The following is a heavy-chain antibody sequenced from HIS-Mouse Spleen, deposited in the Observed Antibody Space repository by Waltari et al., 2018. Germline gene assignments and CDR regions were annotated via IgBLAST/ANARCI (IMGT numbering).Heavy chain of an antibody. J-gene: IGHJ2*01. V-gene: IGHV4-39*07. D-gene: IGHD6-13*01. CDR2: IYYSGST. CDR3: AREIPYSSSWYDWYFDL. Sequence: QLQLQESGPGLVKPAETLSLTCTVPGRSIRSSSYYLGWIRQPPGKGLEWIGSIYYSGSTYYNPSLKSRVTISVDTSKNQFSLKLSSVTAADTAVYYCAREIPYSSSWYDWYFDLWGRGTLVTVSS. CDR1: GRSIRSSSYY.